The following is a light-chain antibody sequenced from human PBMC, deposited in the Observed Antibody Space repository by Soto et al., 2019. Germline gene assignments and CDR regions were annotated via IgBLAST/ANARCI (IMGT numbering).Light chain of an antibody. CDR1: SSDIGSHNF. J-gene: IGLJ3*02. V-gene: IGLV2-14*01. CDR3: SSYTSTYIGV. Sequence: QSALTQPASVSGSPGQSITISCTGTSSDIGSHNFVSWHQQHPGKAPKFIIYGVSNRPSGVSNRFSGSKSGNTAALTIAGLQADDEAAYYCSSYTSTYIGVFGGGTKLTVL. CDR2: GVS.